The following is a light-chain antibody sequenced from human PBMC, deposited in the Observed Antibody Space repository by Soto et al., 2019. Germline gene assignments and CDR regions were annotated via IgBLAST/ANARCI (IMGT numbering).Light chain of an antibody. V-gene: IGLV1-40*01. J-gene: IGLJ1*01. CDR2: GNS. Sequence: QSALTQPPSISGAPGQRVTISCTGSSSNIGAGSDVHWYQQLPGTAPKLLIYGNSNRPSGVPDRLSGSKSGTSASLAITGLQAEDEADYYCRSYDNSLSVYVFGTGTKVTVL. CDR3: RSYDNSLSVYV. CDR1: SSNIGAGSD.